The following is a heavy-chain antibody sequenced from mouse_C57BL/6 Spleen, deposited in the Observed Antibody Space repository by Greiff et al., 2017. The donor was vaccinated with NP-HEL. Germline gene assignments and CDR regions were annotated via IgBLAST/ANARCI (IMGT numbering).Heavy chain of an antibody. V-gene: IGHV1-15*01. D-gene: IGHD2-5*01. J-gene: IGHJ1*03. CDR2: IDPETGGT. CDR3: TRGGSNYPYWYFDV. CDR1: GYTFTDYE. Sequence: QVHVKQSGAELVRPGASVTLSCKASGYTFTDYEMHWVKQTPVHGLEWIGAIDPETGGTAYNQKFKGKAILTADKSSSTAYMELRSLTSEDSAVYYCTRGGSNYPYWYFDVWGTGTTVTVSS.